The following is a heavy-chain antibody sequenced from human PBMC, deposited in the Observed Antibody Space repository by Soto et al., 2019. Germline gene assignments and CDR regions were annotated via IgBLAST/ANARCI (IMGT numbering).Heavy chain of an antibody. CDR2: INPNSGGT. D-gene: IGHD3-3*01. Sequence: SVKVSCKASGYTFTGYYMNWVRQAPGQGLERMGWINPNSGGTNFAQKFEGWVTMTRDTSISTAYMELSRLRSDDTAVYYCARGALPEGDYDFWSGYPNWFDPWGQGTLVTVSS. CDR1: GYTFTGYY. CDR3: ARGALPEGDYDFWSGYPNWFDP. V-gene: IGHV1-2*04. J-gene: IGHJ5*02.